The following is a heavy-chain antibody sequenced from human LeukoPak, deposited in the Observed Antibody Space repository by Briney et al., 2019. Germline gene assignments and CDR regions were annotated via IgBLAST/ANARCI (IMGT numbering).Heavy chain of an antibody. J-gene: IGHJ4*02. D-gene: IGHD3-16*01. CDR3: AKDWGGYFDY. CDR1: GFTFSSYA. V-gene: IGHV3-23*01. CDR2: ISGSGGRT. Sequence: GGSLRLSCAASGFTFSSYAMTWVRQAPGKGLEWVSGISGSGGRTYYADSVKGRFTISRDNSKNTLYLQMNSLRAEDTAVYYCAKDWGGYFDYWGQGTLVTVSS.